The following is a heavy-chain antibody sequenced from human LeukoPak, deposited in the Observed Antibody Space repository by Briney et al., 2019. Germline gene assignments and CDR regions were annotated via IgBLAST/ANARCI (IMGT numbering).Heavy chain of an antibody. CDR3: ARDGRFPPEVLPRYFDS. V-gene: IGHV4-59*12. J-gene: IGHJ4*02. CDR2: IYYSGST. D-gene: IGHD1-14*01. CDR1: GGSISSYY. Sequence: SETLSLTCTVSGGSISSYYWSWIRQPPGKGLEWIGYIYYSGSTNYNPSLKSRVTISVDTSKNQFSLKLSSVTAADTAVYYCARDGRFPPEVLPRYFDSWGQGTLVTVSS.